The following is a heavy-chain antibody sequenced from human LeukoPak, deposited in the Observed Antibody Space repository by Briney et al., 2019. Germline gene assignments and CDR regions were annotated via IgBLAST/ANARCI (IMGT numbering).Heavy chain of an antibody. J-gene: IGHJ4*02. D-gene: IGHD2-2*01. CDR1: GFTFSSYA. CDR2: ISGSGGST. V-gene: IGHV3-23*01. Sequence: GGSLRLSCAASGFTFSSYAMTWVRQAPGKGLEWVSTISGSGGSTYYADSVKGRFTISRDNSKNTLYLQMNSLRAEDTAVYYCAKELSTEGPAAGRFDYWGQGTLVTVSS. CDR3: AKELSTEGPAAGRFDY.